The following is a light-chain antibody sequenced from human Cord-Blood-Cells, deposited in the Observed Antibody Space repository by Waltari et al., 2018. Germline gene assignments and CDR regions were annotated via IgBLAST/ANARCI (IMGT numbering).Light chain of an antibody. CDR1: QSVLYSSNNKNY. CDR3: QQYYSTPYT. Sequence: DIVMTQSPDSLALYLGERATITCKSRQSVLYSSNNKNYLAWYQQKPGQPPKLLIYWASTRESGVPDRFSGSGSGTDFTLTISSLQAEDVAVYYCQQYYSTPYTFGQGTKLEIK. V-gene: IGKV4-1*01. J-gene: IGKJ2*01. CDR2: WAS.